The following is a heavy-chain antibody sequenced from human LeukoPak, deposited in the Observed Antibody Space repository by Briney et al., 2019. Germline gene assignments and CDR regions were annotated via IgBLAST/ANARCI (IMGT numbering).Heavy chain of an antibody. V-gene: IGHV1-58*02. CDR2: IVVGSGNT. CDR3: AAGRWLPLVAFDI. Sequence: ASVKLSCKASGFTFTSSAMQWVRQARGQRLEWIGWIVVGSGNTNYAQKFQERVTITRDMSTSTAYMELSSLRSEDTAVYYCAAGRWLPLVAFDIWGQGTMVTVSS. CDR1: GFTFTSSA. D-gene: IGHD5-24*01. J-gene: IGHJ3*02.